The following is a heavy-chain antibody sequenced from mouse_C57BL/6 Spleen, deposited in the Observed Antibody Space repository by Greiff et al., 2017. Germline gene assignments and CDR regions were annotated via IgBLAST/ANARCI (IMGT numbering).Heavy chain of an antibody. CDR1: GYTFTSYW. D-gene: IGHD2-5*01. V-gene: IGHV1-69*01. CDR2: IDPSDSYT. J-gene: IGHJ4*01. Sequence: VQLQQPGAELVMPGASVKLSCKASGYTFTSYWMHWVKQRPGQGLEWIGEIDPSDSYTNYNQKFKGKSTLTVDKSSSTAYMQLSSLTSEDSAVYYCAIYSKPYARDYWGQGTSVTVSS. CDR3: AIYSKPYARDY.